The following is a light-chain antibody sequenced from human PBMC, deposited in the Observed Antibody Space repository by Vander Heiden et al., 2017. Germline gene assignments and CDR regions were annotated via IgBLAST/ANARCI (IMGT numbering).Light chain of an antibody. V-gene: IGKV3-20*01. CDR1: QSVSSNY. J-gene: IGKJ1*01. CDR2: GAS. Sequence: LTQSPYSLSPSPGERATLSCRASQSVSSNYLAWYQQRRGQAPRLLIYGASISATGSPDMCSGGGSGTDFSLSSSRVAPEEAAVYSCQQYGSPAWTFGQGTKVEIK. CDR3: QQYGSPAWT.